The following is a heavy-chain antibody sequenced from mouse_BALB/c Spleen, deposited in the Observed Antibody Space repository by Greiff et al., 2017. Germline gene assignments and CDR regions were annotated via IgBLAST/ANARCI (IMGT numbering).Heavy chain of an antibody. D-gene: IGHD2-2*01. Sequence: QVQLQQSGAELVRPGTSVKMSCKAAGYTFTNYWIGWVQQRPGHGLEWIGDIYPGGGYTNYNEKFKGKATLTADTSSSTAYMQLSSLTSEDSAIYYCARGYGYDHYYAMDYWGQGTSVTVSS. J-gene: IGHJ4*01. CDR1: GYTFTNYW. V-gene: IGHV1-63*02. CDR3: ARGYGYDHYYAMDY. CDR2: IYPGGGYT.